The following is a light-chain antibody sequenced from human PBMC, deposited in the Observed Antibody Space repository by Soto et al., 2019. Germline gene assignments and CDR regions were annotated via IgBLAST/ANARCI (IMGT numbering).Light chain of an antibody. Sequence: QSVLTQPPSASGSPGQSVTIPCTGTSSDVGGYDHVSWYQQHPGKAPKLMIYEVTKRPAGVPDRFSGSKSGNTASLTVSGLQAEDEADYFCSSDAGHYNDVFGTGTKLTVL. J-gene: IGLJ1*01. CDR2: EVT. CDR3: SSDAGHYNDV. CDR1: SSDVGGYDH. V-gene: IGLV2-8*01.